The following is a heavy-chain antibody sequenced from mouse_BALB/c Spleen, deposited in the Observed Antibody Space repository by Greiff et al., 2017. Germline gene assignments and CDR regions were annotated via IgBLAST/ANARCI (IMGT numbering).Heavy chain of an antibody. V-gene: IGHV2-9*02. J-gene: IGHJ4*01. Sequence: QVQLQQSGPGLVAPSQSLSITCTVSGFSLTSYGVHWVRQPPGKGLEWLGVIWAGGSTNYNSALMSRLSISKDNSKSQVFLKMNSLQTDDTAMYYCANYYGSSYRTYYAMDYWGQGTSVTVSS. CDR2: IWAGGST. CDR1: GFSLTSYG. D-gene: IGHD1-1*01. CDR3: ANYYGSSYRTYYAMDY.